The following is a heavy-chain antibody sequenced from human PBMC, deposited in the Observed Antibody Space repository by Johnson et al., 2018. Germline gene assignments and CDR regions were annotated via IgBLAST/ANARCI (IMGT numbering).Heavy chain of an antibody. Sequence: QVQLVQSGGGVVQSGRSLRLACAASGFTFSSYGMHWVRQAPGKGLEWVAVTSYDGGDKKYAGSLKGRFTISSDNYKNTLYLKMNSLRPDDTAVYFFAKERTTVTKISYYYAMDVWGQGTTVTVSS. CDR2: TSYDGGDK. D-gene: IGHD4-11*01. CDR3: AKERTTVTKISYYYAMDV. J-gene: IGHJ6*02. V-gene: IGHV3-30*18. CDR1: GFTFSSYG.